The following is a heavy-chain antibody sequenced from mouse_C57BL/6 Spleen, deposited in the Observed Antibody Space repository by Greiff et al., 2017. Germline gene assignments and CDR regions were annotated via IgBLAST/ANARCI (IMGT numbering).Heavy chain of an antibody. Sequence: QVQLQQPGAELVKPGASVKLSCKASGYTFTSYWMQWVKQRPGQGLEWIGEIDPSDNYTNYTQKFKGKATLTVDTSSSTAYMQLSRLTSEDSAVYYFARQASQATYFGYWGQGATLT. J-gene: IGHJ2*01. CDR1: GYTFTSYW. V-gene: IGHV1-50*01. CDR2: IDPSDNYT. D-gene: IGHD3-2*02. CDR3: ARQASQATYFGY.